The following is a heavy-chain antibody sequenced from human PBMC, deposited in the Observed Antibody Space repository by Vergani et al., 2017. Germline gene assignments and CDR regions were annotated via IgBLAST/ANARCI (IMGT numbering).Heavy chain of an antibody. J-gene: IGHJ6*03. CDR1: GGSFSGYY. V-gene: IGHV4-34*01. D-gene: IGHD4-17*01. CDR3: ARVMVDYGDSRTYYYYYMDV. CDR2: INHSGST. Sequence: QVQLQQWGAGLLKPSETLSLTCAVYGGSFSGYYWSWIRQPPGKGLEWIGEINHSGSTNYNPSLKSRVTISVDTSKNQFSLKLSSVTAADTAVYYCARVMVDYGDSRTYYYYYMDVWGKGTTVTVSS.